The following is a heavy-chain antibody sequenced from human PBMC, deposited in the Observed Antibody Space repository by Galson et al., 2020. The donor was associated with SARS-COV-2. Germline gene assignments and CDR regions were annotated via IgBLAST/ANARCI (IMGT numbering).Heavy chain of an antibody. V-gene: IGHV4-39*01. CDR1: GGSIDSSLFY. CDR3: ARRNYYFDY. Sequence: SETLSLTCTVSGGSIDSSLFYWGWIRQAPGQRPEWLGTVFHRGNTYYNPSLKSRLTISVDTSNNQFSLSLTSVTAADTAIYFCARRNYYFDYWGQGALVTVSS. CDR2: VFHRGNT. J-gene: IGHJ4*02.